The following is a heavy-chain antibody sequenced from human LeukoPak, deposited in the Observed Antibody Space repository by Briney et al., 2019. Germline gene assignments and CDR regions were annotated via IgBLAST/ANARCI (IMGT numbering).Heavy chain of an antibody. CDR3: AGDYYDSSGFGAFDI. V-gene: IGHV1-2*02. CDR1: RYTFTAYY. Sequence: ASVKVSCKASRYTFTAYYMHWVRQAPGQGLEWMGWINPNSGGTNYAQKFQGRVTMTRDTSISPAYMELSRLRSDDTAVYYCAGDYYDSSGFGAFDIWGQGTMVTVSS. J-gene: IGHJ3*02. D-gene: IGHD3-22*01. CDR2: INPNSGGT.